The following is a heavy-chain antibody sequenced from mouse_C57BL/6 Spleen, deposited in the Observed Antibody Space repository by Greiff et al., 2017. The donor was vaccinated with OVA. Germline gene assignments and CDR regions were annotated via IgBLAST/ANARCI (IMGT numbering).Heavy chain of an antibody. CDR3: AKQGCDGAMDY. CDR1: GFSLTSYG. D-gene: IGHD3-3*01. Sequence: VQVVESGPGLVAPSQSLSITCTVSGFSLTSYGVDWVRQPPGKGLEWLGVIWGGGSTNYNSDLVSRLSISKKNSKSQVFLKMNSLQTDDTASYYCAKQGCDGAMDYWGQGTSVTVSS. J-gene: IGHJ4*01. CDR2: IWGGGST. V-gene: IGHV2-9*01.